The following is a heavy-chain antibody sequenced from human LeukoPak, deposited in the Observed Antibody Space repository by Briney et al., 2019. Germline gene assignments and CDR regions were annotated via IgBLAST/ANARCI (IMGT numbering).Heavy chain of an antibody. CDR3: AKEGQSVTTFHPLDY. CDR1: GFTFSSYD. D-gene: IGHD4-17*01. Sequence: GGSLRLSCAASGFTFSSYDMYRVRQAPGKGLKWVALISYDVSTKDYADSVKGRFTISRDNSKNTLYLEMNSLRSEDTGVYYCAKEGQSVTTFHPLDYWGQGTLVTVSS. CDR2: ISYDVSTK. J-gene: IGHJ4*02. V-gene: IGHV3-30*18.